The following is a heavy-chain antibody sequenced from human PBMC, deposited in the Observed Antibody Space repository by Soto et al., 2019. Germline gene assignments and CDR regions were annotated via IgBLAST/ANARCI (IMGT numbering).Heavy chain of an antibody. J-gene: IGHJ4*02. CDR3: ARASDSSGSLGHFDY. CDR2: IPYDGTSE. CDR1: VFTFSFYS. D-gene: IGHD3-22*01. V-gene: IGHV3-30-3*01. Sequence: WGSLLLSCAASVFTFSFYSMLWVRQAPGKGLEWVALIPYDGTSEDYADSVKGRFTISIDNSKNTLYLHMNSLRAEDTAVYFCARASDSSGSLGHFDYWGQGTMVTVSS.